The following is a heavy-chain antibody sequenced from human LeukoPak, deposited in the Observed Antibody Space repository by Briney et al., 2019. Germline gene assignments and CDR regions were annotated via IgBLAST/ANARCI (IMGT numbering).Heavy chain of an antibody. D-gene: IGHD3-22*01. CDR3: ARVLYYYDSRGLSYFAH. CDR1: GYTFTSYG. CDR2: ISAYNGNT. V-gene: IGHV1-18*01. Sequence: ASVKVSCKASGYTFTSYGISWVRQAPGQGLEWMGWISAYNGNTNYAQKLQGRVTMTTDTSTSTAYMELRSLRSDDTAVYYCARVLYYYDSRGLSYFAHGGQEPLVTVSS. J-gene: IGHJ4*02.